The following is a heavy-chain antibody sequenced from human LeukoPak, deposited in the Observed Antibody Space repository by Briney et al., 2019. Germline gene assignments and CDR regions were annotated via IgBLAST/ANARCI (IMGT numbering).Heavy chain of an antibody. CDR1: GFTFSNAW. D-gene: IGHD3-3*01. V-gene: IGHV3-15*01. CDR3: SDTEMMSGSTYYDFFG. Sequence: PGGSLRLSCAASGFTFSNAWMSWVRQAPGKGLEWVGRIKSKTDGGTTDYAAPVKGRFTISRDDSKNTLYLQMNSLKTEDTAVYYCSDTEMMSGSTYYDFFGWGQGTLVTVSS. J-gene: IGHJ1*01. CDR2: IKSKTDGGTT.